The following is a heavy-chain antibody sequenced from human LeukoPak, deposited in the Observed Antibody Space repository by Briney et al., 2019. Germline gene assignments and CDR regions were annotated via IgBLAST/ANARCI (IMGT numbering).Heavy chain of an antibody. V-gene: IGHV4-59*01. D-gene: IGHD6-25*01. J-gene: IGHJ4*02. CDR1: GDSLNSYY. CDR3: AGRAARFFDY. CDR2: IFYSGSS. Sequence: SETLSLTCTVSGDSLNSYYWMWLRQPPGEGLEWIGYIFYSGSSNYNASLRSRVAISVDTSKNQFSLKLTSVTAADTAVYYCAGRAARFFDYWGQGILVTVSS.